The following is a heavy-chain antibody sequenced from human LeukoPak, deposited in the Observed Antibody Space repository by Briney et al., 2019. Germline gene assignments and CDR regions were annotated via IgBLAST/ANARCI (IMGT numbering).Heavy chain of an antibody. D-gene: IGHD3-16*01. CDR3: ARDPSLLFGGVMPTPYLDY. CDR1: GYTFTSYA. CDR2: INAGNGNT. V-gene: IGHV1-3*03. Sequence: GASVKVSCKASGYTFTSYAMHWVRQAPGQRLEWMGWINAGNGNTKYSQEFQGRVTITRDTSASTAYMELSSLRSEDMAVYYCARDPSLLFGGVMPTPYLDYWGQGTLVTVSS. J-gene: IGHJ4*02.